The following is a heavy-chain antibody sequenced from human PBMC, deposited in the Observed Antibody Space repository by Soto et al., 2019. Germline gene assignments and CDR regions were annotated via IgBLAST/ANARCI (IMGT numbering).Heavy chain of an antibody. J-gene: IGHJ4*02. CDR3: AKEPEWSITMIADGFDY. V-gene: IGHV3-30*18. D-gene: IGHD3-22*01. Sequence: PGGSLRLSCAASGFTFSSYGMHWVRQAPGKGLEWVAVISYDGSNKYYADSVKGRFTISRDNSKNTLYLQMNSLRAEDTAVYYCAKEPEWSITMIADGFDYWGQGTLVTVSS. CDR2: ISYDGSNK. CDR1: GFTFSSYG.